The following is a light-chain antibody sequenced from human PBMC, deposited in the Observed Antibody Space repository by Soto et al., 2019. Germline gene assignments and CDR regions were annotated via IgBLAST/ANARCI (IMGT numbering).Light chain of an antibody. V-gene: IGLV1-44*01. CDR2: SNN. Sequence: QAVVTQPPSASGTPGQRVTISCSGSSSNIGSNTVNWYQHFPGTAPKLLIYSNNQRPSGVPDRFSGSKSGTSASLAISGLQSEDEADYYCAAWDDSLNGPLFGGGTKLTVL. CDR3: AAWDDSLNGPL. J-gene: IGLJ2*01. CDR1: SSNIGSNT.